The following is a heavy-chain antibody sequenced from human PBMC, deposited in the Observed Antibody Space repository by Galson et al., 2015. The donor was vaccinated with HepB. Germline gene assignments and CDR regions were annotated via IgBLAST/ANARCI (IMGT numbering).Heavy chain of an antibody. J-gene: IGHJ4*02. V-gene: IGHV3-66*02. CDR2: IYSGGST. Sequence: SLRLSCAASGFTVSSNYMSWVRQAPGKGLEWVSVIYSGGSTYYADSVKGRFTISRDNSKNTLYLQMNSLRAEDTAVYYCARLPFNYPLDYRGQGTLVTVSS. D-gene: IGHD4-11*01. CDR1: GFTVSSNY. CDR3: ARLPFNYPLDY.